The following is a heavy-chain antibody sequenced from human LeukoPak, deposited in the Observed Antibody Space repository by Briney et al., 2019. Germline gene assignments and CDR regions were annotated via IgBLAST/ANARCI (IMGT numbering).Heavy chain of an antibody. D-gene: IGHD6-13*01. J-gene: IGHJ5*02. CDR3: ARGSSSWYVGHNWFDP. Sequence: SETLSLTCTVSGGSISSYYWSWIRQPAGKGLEWIGRIYTSGSANYNPSLKSRVTMSVDTSRNQFSLKLNSVTAADTAVYYCARGSSSWYVGHNWFDPWGQGTLVTVSS. V-gene: IGHV4-4*07. CDR1: GGSISSYY. CDR2: IYTSGSA.